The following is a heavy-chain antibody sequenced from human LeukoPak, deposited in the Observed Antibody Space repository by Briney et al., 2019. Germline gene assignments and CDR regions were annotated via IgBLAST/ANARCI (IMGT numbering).Heavy chain of an antibody. V-gene: IGHV1-18*01. CDR2: ISGYNGNT. Sequence: ASVKVSCKASGYTFNSYGISWVRQAPAQGLEWMGWISGYNGNTKYAQNLQGRAAMTTDTSTSTAYMELTSLTSDDTAVYYCARDRGNSGNYFRYWGQGTLVTVSS. D-gene: IGHD2/OR15-2a*01. J-gene: IGHJ4*02. CDR1: GYTFNSYG. CDR3: ARDRGNSGNYFRY.